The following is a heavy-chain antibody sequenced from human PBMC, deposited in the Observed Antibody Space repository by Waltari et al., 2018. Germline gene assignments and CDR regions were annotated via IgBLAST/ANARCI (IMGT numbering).Heavy chain of an antibody. CDR2: IYHSGST. Sequence: QVQLQESGPGLVKPSETLSLTCAVSGYSISSGYYWGWIRQPPGKGLEWIGSIYHSGSTYDNPSLKSRVTISVDTSKNQFSLKLSSVTAADTAVYYCARRISAAGTDYFDYWGQGILVTVSS. D-gene: IGHD6-13*01. V-gene: IGHV4-38-2*01. CDR3: ARRISAAGTDYFDY. J-gene: IGHJ4*02. CDR1: GYSISSGYY.